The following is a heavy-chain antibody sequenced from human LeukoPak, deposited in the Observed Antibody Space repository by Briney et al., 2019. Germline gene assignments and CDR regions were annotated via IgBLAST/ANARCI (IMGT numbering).Heavy chain of an antibody. D-gene: IGHD3-22*01. CDR1: GFTFNSYA. J-gene: IGHJ3*02. CDR2: ISGRGTT. Sequence: GGSLRLSCAASGFTFNSYAVSCVRQAPGKGLEGVSAISGRGTTYYTDSVKGRFTISKDKSTHTLSLQMNSLRAEDTAVYYCASPKTKLLLRDAFDIWGQGAMVTVSS. CDR3: ASPKTKLLLRDAFDI. V-gene: IGHV3-23*01.